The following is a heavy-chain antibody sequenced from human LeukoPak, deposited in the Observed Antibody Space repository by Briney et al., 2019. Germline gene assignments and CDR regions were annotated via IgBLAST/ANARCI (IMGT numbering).Heavy chain of an antibody. CDR3: ARDVYRGSSWYAFDF. D-gene: IGHD6-13*01. CDR1: GFTFSDYS. Sequence: GGSLRLSCAASGFTFSDYSMNWVRQAPGKGLEWVSYISSSSTTIYYADSAKGRFTISRDNAKKSLYLQMNSLRDEDTGVYYCARDVYRGSSWYAFDFWGQGTLVTVSS. CDR2: ISSSSTTI. J-gene: IGHJ4*02. V-gene: IGHV3-48*02.